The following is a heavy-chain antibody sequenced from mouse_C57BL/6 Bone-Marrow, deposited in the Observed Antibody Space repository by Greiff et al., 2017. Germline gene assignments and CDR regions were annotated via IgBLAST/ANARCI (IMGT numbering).Heavy chain of an antibody. V-gene: IGHV1-62-2*01. J-gene: IGHJ3*01. CDR1: GYTFTEYT. CDR2: FYPGSGSI. CDR3: ARHEGGVYDGYFSWFAY. D-gene: IGHD2-3*01. Sequence: VQLVESGAELVKPGASVKLSCKASGYTFTEYTIHWVKQRSGQGLEWIGWFYPGSGSIKYNEKFKDKATLTADKSSSTVYMELSRLTSEDSAVYFCARHEGGVYDGYFSWFAYWGQGTLVTVSA.